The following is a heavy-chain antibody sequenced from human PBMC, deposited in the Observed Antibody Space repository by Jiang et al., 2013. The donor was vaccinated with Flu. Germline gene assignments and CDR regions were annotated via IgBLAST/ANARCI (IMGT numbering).Heavy chain of an antibody. Sequence: TSQTLSLTCAISGDSVSSNSAAWNWIRQSPSRGLEWLGRTYYRSKWYNDYAASVKSRITINPDTSKNQFSLQLNSVNPEDTAVYYCARASDGPMVGSPNDPFDIWGQGDNGHRLF. CDR1: GDSVSSNSAA. CDR3: ARASDGPMVGSPNDPFDI. V-gene: IGHV6-1*01. D-gene: IGHD3-10*02. J-gene: IGHJ3*02. CDR2: TYYRSKWYN.